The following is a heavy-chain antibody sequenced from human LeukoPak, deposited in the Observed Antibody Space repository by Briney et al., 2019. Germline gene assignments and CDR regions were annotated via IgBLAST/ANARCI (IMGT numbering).Heavy chain of an antibody. CDR3: ARVRDGYNDAYDI. V-gene: IGHV3-23*01. CDR1: GFTFSSYG. D-gene: IGHD5-24*01. CDR2: FGGSGGSI. J-gene: IGHJ3*02. Sequence: PGGTLRLSCAASGFTFSSYGMSWVRQAPGTGLGGVSSFGGSGGSIYYADSVKGRFTISRDNSKNTLYVQMNSLRAEDTAVYYCARVRDGYNDAYDIWGQGTMVTVTS.